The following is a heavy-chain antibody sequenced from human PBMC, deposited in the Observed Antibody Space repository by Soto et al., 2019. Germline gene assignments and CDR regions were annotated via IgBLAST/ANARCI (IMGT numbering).Heavy chain of an antibody. Sequence: QLQLQESGPGLVKPSETLSLTCTVSGGSISSSSYYWGWIRQPPGKGLEWIGSIYYSGSTYYNPSLKSRVTISVDTSKNQFSLKLSSVTAADTAVYYCARHARWFGEFVDPWGQGTLVTVSS. D-gene: IGHD3-10*01. CDR1: GGSISSSSYY. V-gene: IGHV4-39*01. CDR2: IYYSGST. CDR3: ARHARWFGEFVDP. J-gene: IGHJ5*02.